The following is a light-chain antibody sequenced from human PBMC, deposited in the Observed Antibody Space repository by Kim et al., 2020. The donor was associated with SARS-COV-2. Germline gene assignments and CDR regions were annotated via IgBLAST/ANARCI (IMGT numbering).Light chain of an antibody. Sequence: PGQSVPISCTETSRDVGGYNYVSWYQQEPGKAPKCMIYEVSKRPSGVPDRFSGSKSGNTASLTVSGLQAEDEADYYCCSYAGSKVVFGGGTQLTVL. CDR3: CSYAGSKVV. V-gene: IGLV2-8*01. J-gene: IGLJ2*01. CDR1: SRDVGGYNY. CDR2: EVS.